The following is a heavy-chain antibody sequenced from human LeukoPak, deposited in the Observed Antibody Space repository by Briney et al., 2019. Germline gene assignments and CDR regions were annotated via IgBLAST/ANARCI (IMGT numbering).Heavy chain of an antibody. CDR1: GFTVSSNY. CDR3: ARVYSSGWYVY. J-gene: IGHJ4*02. Sequence: GGSLRLSCAASGFTVSSNYMSWVRQAPGKGLEWVSVIYSGGSTYYADSVKGRFTISRDNSKNTLYLQMNSLRAEDTAVYYCARVYSSGWYVYWGQGTLVTVSS. CDR2: IYSGGST. D-gene: IGHD6-19*01. V-gene: IGHV3-66*02.